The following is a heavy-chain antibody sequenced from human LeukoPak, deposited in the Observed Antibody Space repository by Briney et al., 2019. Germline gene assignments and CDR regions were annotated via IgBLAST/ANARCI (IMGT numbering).Heavy chain of an antibody. J-gene: IGHJ6*03. D-gene: IGHD6-13*01. CDR3: ARGFAKTAAGRDYYYYYYMDV. CDR1: GFTFSNYP. Sequence: PGGSLRLSCAASGFTFSNYPVHWVRQAPGKGLEWVALISYDGRNKYYADSVKGRFTISRDNSKNTLYLQMNSLRAEDTAVYYCARGFAKTAAGRDYYYYYYMDVWGKGTTVTVSS. CDR2: ISYDGRNK. V-gene: IGHV3-30*04.